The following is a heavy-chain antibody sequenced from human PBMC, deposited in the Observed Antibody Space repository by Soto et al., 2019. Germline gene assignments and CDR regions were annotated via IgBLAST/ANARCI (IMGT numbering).Heavy chain of an antibody. CDR1: GGSISSGDYY. Sequence: SETLSLTCTVSGGSISSGDYYWSWIRQPPGKGLEWIGYIYYSGSTYYNPSLKSRVTISVDTSKNQFSLKLSSVTAADAAVYYCARDVAAAGTDFYYYYGMDVWGQGTTVTVSS. V-gene: IGHV4-30-4*02. D-gene: IGHD6-13*01. CDR2: IYYSGST. CDR3: ARDVAAAGTDFYYYYGMDV. J-gene: IGHJ6*02.